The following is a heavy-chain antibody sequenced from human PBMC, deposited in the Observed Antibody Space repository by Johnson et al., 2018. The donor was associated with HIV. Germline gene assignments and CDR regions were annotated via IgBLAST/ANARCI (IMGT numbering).Heavy chain of an antibody. V-gene: IGHV3-23*04. Sequence: VQLVESGGGLVQPGGSLRLSCVASGFTFRSYAMSWVRQAPGKGLDWVSGISGSGSSINYADSVKGRFTISRDNSQNTLYLQMNSLRAEDTAVYYCAKDLVAYGDYENAFDIWGQGTMVTVSS. J-gene: IGHJ3*02. CDR3: AKDLVAYGDYENAFDI. CDR1: GFTFRSYA. CDR2: ISGSGSSI. D-gene: IGHD4-17*01.